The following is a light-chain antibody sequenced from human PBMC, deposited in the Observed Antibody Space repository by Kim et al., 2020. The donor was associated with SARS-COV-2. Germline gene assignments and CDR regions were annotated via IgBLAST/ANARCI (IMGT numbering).Light chain of an antibody. Sequence: SASVGDRINITCRTTQNIATYLHWYQQKPGKAPNLLIYASSSLESGVPSRFSGSGSVTDFTLTIASLQPEDFATYYCQQSYTTPYTFGQGTKLEI. J-gene: IGKJ2*01. CDR1: QNIATY. V-gene: IGKV1-39*01. CDR2: ASS. CDR3: QQSYTTPYT.